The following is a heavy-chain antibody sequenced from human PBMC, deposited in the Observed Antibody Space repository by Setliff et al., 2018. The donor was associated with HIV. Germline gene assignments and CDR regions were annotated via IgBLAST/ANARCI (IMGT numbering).Heavy chain of an antibody. J-gene: IGHJ4*02. D-gene: IGHD3-22*01. CDR1: GYTFTGYY. Sequence: ASVKVSCKASGYTFTGYYIHWVRQAPGQGLEWMGWITPNTGGTNYAQKFQGRVTMTRDTSISTAYMELGRLRSDDTAVYYCARVLQRNYYDSSGPGDYWGRGTLVTVSS. CDR3: ARVLQRNYYDSSGPGDY. CDR2: ITPNTGGT. V-gene: IGHV1-2*02.